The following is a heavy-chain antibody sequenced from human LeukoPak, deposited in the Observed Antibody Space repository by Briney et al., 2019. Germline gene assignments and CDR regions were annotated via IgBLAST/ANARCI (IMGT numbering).Heavy chain of an antibody. CDR1: GYTLTELS. CDR2: FDPEDGET. Sequence: ASVKVSCKVSGYTLTELSMHWVRQAPGKGLEWMGGFDPEDGETIYAQKFQGRVTMTEDTSTDTAYMELSSLRPEDTAVYYCATFKLGMGSFDYWGQGTLVTVSS. D-gene: IGHD7-27*01. CDR3: ATFKLGMGSFDY. J-gene: IGHJ4*02. V-gene: IGHV1-24*01.